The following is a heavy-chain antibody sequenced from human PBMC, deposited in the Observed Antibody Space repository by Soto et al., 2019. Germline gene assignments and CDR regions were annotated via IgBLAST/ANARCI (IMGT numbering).Heavy chain of an antibody. CDR2: INPGNGNT. Sequence: APVKGSCKGSGYTFTGYAMHWGRQAPGQRLEWMGWINPGNGNTKYSQKFQGRVTITRDTSASTAYMELSSLRSEDTAVYYCARGDGTMVRGAYLDYWGQGTLVTVSS. D-gene: IGHD3-10*01. CDR3: ARGDGTMVRGAYLDY. J-gene: IGHJ4*02. CDR1: GYTFTGYA. V-gene: IGHV1-3*01.